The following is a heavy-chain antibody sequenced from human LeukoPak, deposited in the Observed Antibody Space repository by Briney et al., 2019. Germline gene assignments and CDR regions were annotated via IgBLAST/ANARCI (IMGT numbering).Heavy chain of an antibody. CDR2: VIPIFGTA. V-gene: IGHV1-69*05. CDR1: GGTFSSYA. J-gene: IGHJ3*02. D-gene: IGHD3-3*01. CDR3: ATSPRQLRFLEWLKAFDI. Sequence: SVKVSCKASGGTFSSYATSWVRQAPGQGLEWMGGVIPIFGTANYAQKFQGRVTITTDESTSTAYMELSSLRSEDTAVYYCATSPRQLRFLEWLKAFDIWGQGTMVTVSS.